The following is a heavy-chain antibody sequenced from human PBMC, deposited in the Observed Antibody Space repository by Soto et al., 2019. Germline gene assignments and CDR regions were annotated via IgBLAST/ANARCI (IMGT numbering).Heavy chain of an antibody. CDR3: AGSEATVLDC. V-gene: IGHV4-4*02. D-gene: IGHD4-17*01. CDR2: THHSGRP. CDR1: GGSMSSSNW. Sequence: QVQLQESGPGLVKPSGTLSLTCTVSGGSMSSSNWWNWVRQPPGKGLEWIGETHHSGRPNYNPSLNSRVPISVDKSKTHFSLKLSSVTAADTAVHYCAGSEATVLDCWGQGTLVTVSS. J-gene: IGHJ4*02.